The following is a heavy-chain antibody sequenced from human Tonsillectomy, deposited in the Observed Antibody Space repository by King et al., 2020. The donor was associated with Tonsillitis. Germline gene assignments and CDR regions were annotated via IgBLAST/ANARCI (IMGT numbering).Heavy chain of an antibody. CDR3: AKVGCSSVSCYWGSVYYYMDV. D-gene: IGHD2-2*01. V-gene: IGHV3-43*02. CDR2: ISGDGGST. Sequence: VQLVESGGGVVQPGGSLRLSCAASGFTFDDYGMHWVRQAPGKGLEWVSLISGDGGSTYYADSVKGRFTISRDNSKNSLYLQMNSLRTEDTALYYCAKVGCSSVSCYWGSVYYYMDVWGKGTTVTVSS. CDR1: GFTFDDYG. J-gene: IGHJ6*03.